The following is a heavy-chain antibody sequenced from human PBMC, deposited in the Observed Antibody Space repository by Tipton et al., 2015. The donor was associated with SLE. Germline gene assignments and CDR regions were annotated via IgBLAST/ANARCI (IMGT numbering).Heavy chain of an antibody. Sequence: TLSLTCTVSGGPISRYYWSWIRQPPGKGLEWIGYIYTSGSTNYNPSLKSRVTISVDTSKNQFSLKLSSVTAADTAVYYCARGYYYDSSGYSDAFDIWGQGTMVTVSS. CDR2: IYTSGST. CDR3: ARGYYYDSSGYSDAFDI. D-gene: IGHD3-22*01. V-gene: IGHV4-4*08. J-gene: IGHJ3*02. CDR1: GGPISRYY.